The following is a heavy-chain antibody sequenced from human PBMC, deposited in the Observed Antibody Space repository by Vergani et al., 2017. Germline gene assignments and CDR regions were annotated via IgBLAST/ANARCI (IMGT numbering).Heavy chain of an antibody. CDR3: AGGPLYSTTWPFLLLDMDV. J-gene: IGHJ6*02. CDR1: GGSISSGSYY. D-gene: IGHD6-13*01. CDR2: FYTGGGT. Sequence: QVQLQESGPGLVRPSQTLSLTCTVSGGSISSGSYYWSWFRQPAGKGLEWIGRFYTGGGTSYNPSLKSRVTISVDTSENQFSLQLSSVTAADTAVYYCAGGPLYSTTWPFLLLDMDVWGQGTTVTVSS. V-gene: IGHV4-61*02.